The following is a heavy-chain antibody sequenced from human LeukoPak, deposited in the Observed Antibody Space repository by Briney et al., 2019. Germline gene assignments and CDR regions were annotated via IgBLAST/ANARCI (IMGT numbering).Heavy chain of an antibody. D-gene: IGHD2-2*03. V-gene: IGHV3-33*08. CDR1: GFTFSSYG. CDR2: IWYDGSNK. J-gene: IGHJ4*02. CDR3: ARDRGYCSSTSCYPGQF. Sequence: GGSLRLSCAASGFTFSSYGMHWVRQAPGKGREWVAVIWYDGSNKYYADSVKGRFTISRDNSKNTLYLQMNSLRAEDTAVYYCARDRGYCSSTSCYPGQFWGQGTLVTVSS.